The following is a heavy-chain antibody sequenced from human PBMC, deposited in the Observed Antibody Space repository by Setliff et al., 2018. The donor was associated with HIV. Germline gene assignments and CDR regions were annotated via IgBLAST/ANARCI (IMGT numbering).Heavy chain of an antibody. D-gene: IGHD3-16*01. CDR2: IYTSGST. J-gene: IGHJ3*02. CDR1: GGSISSYY. Sequence: PSETLSLTCTVSGGSISSYYWSWIRQPPGKGLEWIGYIYTSGSTNYNPSLKSRVTISVATSKNQFSLKLSSVTAADTAVYYCARHGAWDAFDIWGQGTMVTVSS. CDR3: ARHGAWDAFDI. V-gene: IGHV4-4*09.